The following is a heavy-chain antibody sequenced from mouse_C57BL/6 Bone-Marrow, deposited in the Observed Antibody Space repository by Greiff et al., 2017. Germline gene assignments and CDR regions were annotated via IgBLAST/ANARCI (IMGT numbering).Heavy chain of an antibody. J-gene: IGHJ3*01. Sequence: EVQLQQSGPELVKPGASVQISCKASGYTFTDYYMNWVKQSHGKSLEWIGDINTNNGGTSYNQKFKGKATLTVDKSSSTAYMELRSLTSEDSAVYYCARSTGWSLLLRSSWFAYWGQGTLVTVSA. CDR3: ARSTGWSLLLRSSWFAY. CDR1: GYTFTDYY. V-gene: IGHV1-26*01. D-gene: IGHD1-1*01. CDR2: INTNNGGT.